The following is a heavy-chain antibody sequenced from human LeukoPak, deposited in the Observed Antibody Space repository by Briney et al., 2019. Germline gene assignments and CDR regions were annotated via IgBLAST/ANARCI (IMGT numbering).Heavy chain of an antibody. CDR3: AREDYYYYGMDV. CDR1: GFTFDDYG. CDR2: ISWNGGST. J-gene: IGHJ6*02. V-gene: IGHV3-20*04. Sequence: PGGSLRLSCAASGFTFDDYGMSWVRQAPGKGLEWVSGISWNGGSTGYADSVKGRFTISRDNAKNSLYLQMNSLRAEATALYYCAREDYYYYGMDVWGQGTTVTVSS.